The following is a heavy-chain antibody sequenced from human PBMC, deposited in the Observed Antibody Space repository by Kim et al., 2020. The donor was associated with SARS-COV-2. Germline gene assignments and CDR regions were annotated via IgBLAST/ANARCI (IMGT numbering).Heavy chain of an antibody. D-gene: IGHD6-19*01. Sequence: GESLKISCKGSGYTFANYWIGWVRQMPGRGPEWMGVIYPGDSDTRYSPSFQGQVTISADKSISTAYLSWSSLKASDSAMYYCAIRAVSAEHFDFWGQGTLVTVSS. CDR2: IYPGDSDT. CDR3: AIRAVSAEHFDF. CDR1: GYTFANYW. J-gene: IGHJ4*02. V-gene: IGHV5-51*01.